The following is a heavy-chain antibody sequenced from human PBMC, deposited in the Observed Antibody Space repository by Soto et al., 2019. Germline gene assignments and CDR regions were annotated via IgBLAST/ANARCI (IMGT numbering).Heavy chain of an antibody. CDR1: GGTFSSYA. CDR3: ASLTYCSGGSCYSEDY. D-gene: IGHD2-15*01. V-gene: IGHV1-69*01. Sequence: QVQLVQSGAEVKKPGSSVKVSCKASGGTFSSYAISWVRQAPGQGLEWMGGIIPIFGTANYAQKFQGRVTITADESTSTGYMELSSLRSEDTAVYYCASLTYCSGGSCYSEDYWGQGTLVTVSS. CDR2: IIPIFGTA. J-gene: IGHJ4*02.